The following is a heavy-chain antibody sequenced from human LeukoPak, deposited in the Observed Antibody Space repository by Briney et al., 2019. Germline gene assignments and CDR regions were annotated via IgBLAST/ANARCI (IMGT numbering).Heavy chain of an antibody. V-gene: IGHV1-18*01. J-gene: IGHJ5*02. Sequence: ASVKVSCKTSGYTFNTYDISWVRQAPGQGLEWMGWISASNGNTNYAQKPQGRVSMTTDTSTSTAFMDPRSLRSDDTAVYYCARGVEGDYGDYVGWFDPWGQGTLVTVSS. CDR3: ARGVEGDYGDYVGWFDP. CDR1: GYTFNTYD. CDR2: ISASNGNT. D-gene: IGHD4-17*01.